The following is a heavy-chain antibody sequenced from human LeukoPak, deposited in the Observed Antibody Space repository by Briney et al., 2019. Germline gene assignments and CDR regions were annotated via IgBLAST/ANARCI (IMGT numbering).Heavy chain of an antibody. CDR3: AKEGYNWNQCGPPHFDY. Sequence: GASLRLSCAASGFTFSSYAMSWVRQAPGKGLEWVSAISGSGGSTYYADSVKGRFTISRDNSKNTLYLQMNSLRAEDTAVYYCAKEGYNWNQCGPPHFDYWGQGTLVTVSS. D-gene: IGHD1-20*01. CDR1: GFTFSSYA. V-gene: IGHV3-23*01. J-gene: IGHJ4*02. CDR2: ISGSGGST.